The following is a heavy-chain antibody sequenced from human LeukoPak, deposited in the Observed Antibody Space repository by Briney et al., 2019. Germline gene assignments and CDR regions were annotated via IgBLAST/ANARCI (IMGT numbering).Heavy chain of an antibody. CDR2: ISWNSVTT. CDR1: GFNFDDYA. CDR3: ARGNYDILTGYYVHFDY. V-gene: IGHV3-9*01. Sequence: GRSLRLSCAASGFNFDDYAMHWVRQGPGKGLEWVSSISWNSVTTGYADSVKGRFTISRDNAKNSLYLQMNSLRAEDTALYYCARGNYDILTGYYVHFDYWGQGTLVTVSS. J-gene: IGHJ4*02. D-gene: IGHD3-9*01.